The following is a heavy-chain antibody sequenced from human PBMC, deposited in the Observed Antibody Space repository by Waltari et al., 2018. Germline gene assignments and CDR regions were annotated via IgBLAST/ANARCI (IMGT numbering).Heavy chain of an antibody. V-gene: IGHV3-30*02. CDR1: GFTLSSYG. J-gene: IGHJ6*03. Sequence: QVQLVESGGGVVQPGGSLRLSCEASGFTLSSYGLHWVRRAPGKGLEWVAFIRFNGSKKYYADSVKGRFTISRDNSKNTLYLQMNSLRAEDTAVYYCARRGRCTNGVCYIYYMDVWGKGTTVTVSS. CDR3: ARRGRCTNGVCYIYYMDV. D-gene: IGHD2-8*01. CDR2: IRFNGSKK.